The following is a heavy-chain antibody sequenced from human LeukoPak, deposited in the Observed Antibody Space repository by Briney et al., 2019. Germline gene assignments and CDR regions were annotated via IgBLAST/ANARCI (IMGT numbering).Heavy chain of an antibody. CDR1: GFTFSSYG. D-gene: IGHD2-15*01. Sequence: HSGGSLRLSCAASGFTFSSYGMSWVRQAPGKGLEWVSTISGGGDRTYFADSVKGRFIISRDKSKNTLYLQMNTLRADDTAVYYCAKDGSNDWRWGAFDVWGQGTMVTVSS. CDR2: ISGGGDRT. CDR3: AKDGSNDWRWGAFDV. V-gene: IGHV3-23*01. J-gene: IGHJ3*01.